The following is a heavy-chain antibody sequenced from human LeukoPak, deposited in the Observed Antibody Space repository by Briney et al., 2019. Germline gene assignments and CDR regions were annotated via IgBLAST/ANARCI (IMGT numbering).Heavy chain of an antibody. CDR3: AKDLADLGYYYDSSGYREKPDY. Sequence: GGSLRLSCAASGFTFSSYAMHWVRQAPGKGLEWVAVISYDGSNKYYADSVKGRFTISRDNSKNTLYLQMNSLRAEDTAVYYCAKDLADLGYYYDSSGYREKPDYWGQGTLVTVSS. V-gene: IGHV3-30*04. D-gene: IGHD3-22*01. CDR2: ISYDGSNK. CDR1: GFTFSSYA. J-gene: IGHJ4*02.